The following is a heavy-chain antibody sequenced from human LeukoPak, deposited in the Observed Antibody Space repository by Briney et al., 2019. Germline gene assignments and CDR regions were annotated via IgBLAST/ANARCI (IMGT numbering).Heavy chain of an antibody. D-gene: IGHD5-18*01. V-gene: IGHV4-59*01. CDR2: IYYSGST. Sequence: PSETLSLTCTVSGGSISSYYWSWIRQPPGKGLEWIGYIYYSGSTNYNPSLKSRVTILVDTSKNQFSLKMSSVTAADTAVYYCARETPGGYSYVSQFDYWGQETLVTVSS. CDR3: ARETPGGYSYVSQFDY. CDR1: GGSISSYY. J-gene: IGHJ4*02.